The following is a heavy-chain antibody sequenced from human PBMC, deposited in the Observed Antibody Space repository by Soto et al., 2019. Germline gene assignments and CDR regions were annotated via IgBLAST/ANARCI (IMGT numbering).Heavy chain of an antibody. CDR2: ITEDGREA. V-gene: IGHV3-7*01. D-gene: IGHD2-21*01. CDR1: GFTFSNYW. Sequence: EVQLVESGGGLVQPGGSLRLSCAASGFTFSNYWMSWVRQAPGKGLEWLASITEDGREAHYVDSVKGRFTISRDNAKNSLALQVRSLGVEDTAVFYGARERTCGLVDLDYWGQGTLVTVSS. J-gene: IGHJ4*02. CDR3: ARERTCGLVDLDY.